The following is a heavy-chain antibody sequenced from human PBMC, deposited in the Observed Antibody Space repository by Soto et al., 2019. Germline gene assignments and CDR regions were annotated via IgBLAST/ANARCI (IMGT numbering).Heavy chain of an antibody. Sequence: GGSLRLSCAASGFIFSRYTMHWVRQAPGKGLEWVAVISYDETKEYYADSVKGRFTISRDNSQNTLFLEMNNLSIEDTGVYYCVQYCDGATCNAAVWGQGALVTVSS. CDR2: ISYDETKE. CDR3: VQYCDGATCNAAV. J-gene: IGHJ4*02. V-gene: IGHV3-30-3*01. CDR1: GFIFSRYT. D-gene: IGHD1-26*01.